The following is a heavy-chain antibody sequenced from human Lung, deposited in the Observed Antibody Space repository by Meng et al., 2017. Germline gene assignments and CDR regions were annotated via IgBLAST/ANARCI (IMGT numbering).Heavy chain of an antibody. CDR2: INHGGST. CDR3: ARERHSTIIRGVIDF. D-gene: IGHD3-10*01. J-gene: IGHJ4*02. Sequence: QVHISRWGGRRLRPRENLSLTRAGYGGSIGGSDWSWFRQSPAKGLEWIGKINHGGSTNYNPSLESRVTISVDTPKNQFSLRLTSMTVADTAVYYCARERHSTIIRGVIDFWGQGALVTVSS. CDR1: GGSIGGSD. V-gene: IGHV4-34*01.